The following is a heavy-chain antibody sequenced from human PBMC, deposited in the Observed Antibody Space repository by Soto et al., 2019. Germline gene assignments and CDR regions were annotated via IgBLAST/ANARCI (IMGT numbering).Heavy chain of an antibody. Sequence: VASVKVSCKASGYTFTSYAMHWVRQAPGQRLEWMGWINADNGNTNYAQKLQGRVTMTTDTSTSTAYMELRSLRSDDTAVYYCARDRYRRAAAGSYNWFDPWGQGTLVTVSS. D-gene: IGHD6-13*01. CDR3: ARDRYRRAAAGSYNWFDP. J-gene: IGHJ5*02. V-gene: IGHV1-3*01. CDR2: INADNGNT. CDR1: GYTFTSYA.